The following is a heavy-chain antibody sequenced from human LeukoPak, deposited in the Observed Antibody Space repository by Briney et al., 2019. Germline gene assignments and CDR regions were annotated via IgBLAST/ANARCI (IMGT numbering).Heavy chain of an antibody. CDR1: GYTFTRYY. CDR2: INPSGGST. D-gene: IGHD1-1*01. V-gene: IGHV1-46*01. J-gene: IGHJ4*02. CDR3: ARESLLTGSSEY. Sequence: ASVKVSCKASGYTFTRYYMHWVRQAPGQGLEWMGLINPSGGSTVLVQKFQGRVTMTSDTSTSTVYLEVSSLRSEDTGVYYCARESLLTGSSEYWGQGTVVTVSS.